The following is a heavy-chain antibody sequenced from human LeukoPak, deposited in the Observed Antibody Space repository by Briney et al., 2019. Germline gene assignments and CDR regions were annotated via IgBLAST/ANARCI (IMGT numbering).Heavy chain of an antibody. V-gene: IGHV4-59*01. CDR1: GAAITSYY. J-gene: IGHJ3*02. CDR2: IYYTGDT. Sequence: PSATLSLTCTVSGAAITSYYWSWIRQSPGKGLEWIGSIYYTGDTNYNPSLKSRVTISVDTSRNQFSLKLTSVTAADTAVYYCAREEGSTSYYNFFAFDIWGHGTMVTVSS. D-gene: IGHD3-10*01. CDR3: AREEGSTSYYNFFAFDI.